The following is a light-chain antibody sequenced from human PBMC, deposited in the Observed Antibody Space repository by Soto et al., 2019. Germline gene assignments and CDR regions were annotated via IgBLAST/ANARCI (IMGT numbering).Light chain of an antibody. CDR2: DSS. J-gene: IGKJ1*01. Sequence: DIVLTQSPGTLSLSPGERATLSCRASQSVSSSRYVAWYQQKAGQAPRLLIYDSSIRATGIPDRFSGSGSGTDFTLTISRLEPEDFAVYFCQQYGRPPKTFGLGTKVDI. CDR1: QSVSSSRY. CDR3: QQYGRPPKT. V-gene: IGKV3-20*01.